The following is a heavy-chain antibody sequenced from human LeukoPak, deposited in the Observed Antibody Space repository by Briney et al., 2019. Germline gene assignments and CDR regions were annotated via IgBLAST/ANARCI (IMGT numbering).Heavy chain of an antibody. D-gene: IGHD3-22*01. CDR3: ALCYDSSPGYLDY. CDR2: MNPNSGNT. V-gene: IGHV1-8*01. CDR1: GYTFTSYD. J-gene: IGHJ4*02. Sequence: ASVKVSCKASGYTFTSYDINWVRQATGQGLEWMGWMNPNSGNTGYAQKFQGRVTMTRNTSISTAYMELSSLRSEDTAVYYCALCYDSSPGYLDYWGQGTLVTVSS.